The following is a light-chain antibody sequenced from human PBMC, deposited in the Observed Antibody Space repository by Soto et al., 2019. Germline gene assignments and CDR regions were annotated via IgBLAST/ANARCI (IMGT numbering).Light chain of an antibody. CDR2: GAS. V-gene: IGKV3-20*01. Sequence: EIVLTQSPGTLSLSPGERATLSCMASRSVSSSYLAWYQQQPGQAPRLLIYGASSRATGIPDRFSGSGSGTDFTLTISRLEPEDFAVYYCQQYGSSSWTFGQGTKVDIK. CDR1: RSVSSSY. CDR3: QQYGSSSWT. J-gene: IGKJ1*01.